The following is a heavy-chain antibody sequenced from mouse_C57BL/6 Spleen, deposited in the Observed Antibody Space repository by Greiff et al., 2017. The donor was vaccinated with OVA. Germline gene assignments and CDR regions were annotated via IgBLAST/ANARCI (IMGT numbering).Heavy chain of an antibody. D-gene: IGHD2-3*01. CDR1: GFTFSSYA. J-gene: IGHJ4*01. V-gene: IGHV5-4*01. Sequence: EVKVVESGGGLVKPGGSLKLSCAASGFTFSSYAMSWVRQTPEKRLEWVATISDGGSYTYYPDNVKGRFTISRDNAKNNLYLQMSHLKSEDTAMYYCARDGDGYYAMDYWGQGTSVTVSS. CDR3: ARDGDGYYAMDY. CDR2: ISDGGSYT.